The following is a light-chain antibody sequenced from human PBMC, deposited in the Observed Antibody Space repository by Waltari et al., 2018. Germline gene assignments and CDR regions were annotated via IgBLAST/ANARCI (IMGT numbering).Light chain of an antibody. CDR1: ELPKQY. J-gene: IGLJ2*01. Sequence: SYELTQPPSVSVSPGQTARITCSGDELPKQYAFWYRQKPGQAPELLIYKDTERPSGIPERVSASSSGTTVTLTITGVQTEDEADYYCQSADSTNTYWVFGGGTKLTVL. CDR2: KDT. CDR3: QSADSTNTYWV. V-gene: IGLV3-25*03.